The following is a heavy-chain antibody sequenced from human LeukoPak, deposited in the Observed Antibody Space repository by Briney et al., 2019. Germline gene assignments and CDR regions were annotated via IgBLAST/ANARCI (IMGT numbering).Heavy chain of an antibody. CDR1: GLTFSTYW. Sequence: GGSLRLSCAASGLTFSTYWMHWVRQAPGKGLAWVARINPDGSIRTYANSVQGRVTISRDTARDTLFLQMNSLRAEDTAVYYCAREARVGGALQYWGQGTPVTVSS. CDR3: AREARVGGALQY. J-gene: IGHJ4*02. V-gene: IGHV3-74*03. CDR2: INPDGSIR. D-gene: IGHD1-26*01.